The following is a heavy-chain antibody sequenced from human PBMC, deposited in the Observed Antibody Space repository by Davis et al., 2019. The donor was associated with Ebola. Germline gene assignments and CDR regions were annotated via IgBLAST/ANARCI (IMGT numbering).Heavy chain of an antibody. Sequence: SETLSLTCTVSGGSISSYYWSWIRQPPGKGLEWIGYIYYSGSTNYNPSLKSRVTISVDTSKNQFSLKLSSVTAADTAVYYCARVPYYGSGSYPSYYYYGMGVWGQGTTVTVSS. D-gene: IGHD3-10*01. V-gene: IGHV4-59*12. CDR2: IYYSGST. J-gene: IGHJ6*02. CDR3: ARVPYYGSGSYPSYYYYGMGV. CDR1: GGSISSYY.